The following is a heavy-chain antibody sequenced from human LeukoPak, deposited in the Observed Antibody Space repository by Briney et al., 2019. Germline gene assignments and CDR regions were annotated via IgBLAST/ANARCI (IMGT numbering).Heavy chain of an antibody. D-gene: IGHD6-19*01. V-gene: IGHV4-59*11. CDR1: GGSTSSHF. CDR3: TKATQWLAFDY. J-gene: IGHJ4*02. Sequence: PSETLSPTCTVSGGSTSSHFWSWIRQPPGKGLEWIGNIYSSGTTNYNPSLKSGVTISVDTSKNQLSLQLTSMTSEDTAVYYCTKATQWLAFDYWGRGTLVTVSS. CDR2: IYSSGTT.